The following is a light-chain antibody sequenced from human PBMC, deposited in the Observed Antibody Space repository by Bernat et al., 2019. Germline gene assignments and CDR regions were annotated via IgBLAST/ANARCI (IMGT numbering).Light chain of an antibody. CDR1: NIGSKS. CDR2: NDI. V-gene: IGLV3-21*03. Sequence: YVLTQPPSVSVDPGKTARMTCGGVNIGSKSVHWYQQKPGQAPVLVVCNDIDRPSGIPERFSGSNSGNTAILTISRVEAGDEADYYCQVYDSDSDHWVFGGGTKLTVL. CDR3: QVYDSDSDHWV. J-gene: IGLJ3*02.